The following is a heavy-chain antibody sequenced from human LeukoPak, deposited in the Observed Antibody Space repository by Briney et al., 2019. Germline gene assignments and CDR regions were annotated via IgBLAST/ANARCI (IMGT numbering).Heavy chain of an antibody. D-gene: IGHD6-19*01. CDR1: GFTFRTSA. V-gene: IGHV1-58*01. CDR3: AAVPKSRGWYTPMDY. J-gene: IGHJ4*02. CDR2: TDVGSNNT. Sequence: SVKVSCKASGFTFRTSAVQWVRQPRGQRLEWIGWTDVGSNNTHYAPKFQERVTITRDMSTSTVYMELKSLRSEDTAVYYCAAVPKSRGWYTPMDYWGQGTLVTVSP.